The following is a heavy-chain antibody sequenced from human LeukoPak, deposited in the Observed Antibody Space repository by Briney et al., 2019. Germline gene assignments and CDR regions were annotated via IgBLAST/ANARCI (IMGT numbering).Heavy chain of an antibody. CDR3: ARAREYSSSRGLFDY. J-gene: IGHJ4*02. CDR1: GYTFTGYY. CDR2: INPNSGGT. D-gene: IGHD6-6*01. Sequence: ASVKVSCKASGYTFTGYYMHWVRQAPGRGLEWMGWINPNSGGTNYAQKFQGRVTMTRDTSISTAYMELSRLRSDDTAVYYCARAREYSSSRGLFDYWGQGTLVTVSS. V-gene: IGHV1-2*02.